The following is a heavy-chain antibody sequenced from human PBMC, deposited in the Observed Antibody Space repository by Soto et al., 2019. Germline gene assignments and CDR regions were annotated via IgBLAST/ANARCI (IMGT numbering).Heavy chain of an antibody. Sequence: SETLSLTCTVSGGSISSGGYYWSWIRQHPGKGLEWIGYIYYSGSTYYNPSLKSRVTISVDTSKNQFSLKLSSVTAADTAVYYCARVPFTAVSPHYWGQGTLVTVSS. J-gene: IGHJ4*02. CDR2: IYYSGST. D-gene: IGHD2-21*02. V-gene: IGHV4-31*03. CDR3: ARVPFTAVSPHY. CDR1: GGSISSGGYY.